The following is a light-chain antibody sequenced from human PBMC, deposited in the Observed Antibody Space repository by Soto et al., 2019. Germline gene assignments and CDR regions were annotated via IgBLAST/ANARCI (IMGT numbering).Light chain of an antibody. V-gene: IGKV1-5*01. J-gene: IGKJ2*01. CDR2: DAP. Sequence: DIQMTQSPSTLSASVGDRVTITCRASQSISSWLAWYQQKPGKAPKLLIYDAPSLESGVPSRFSGSGSGTELTLTISSLQPDDFATYYCQQYNSYLYTFGQGTK. CDR1: QSISSW. CDR3: QQYNSYLYT.